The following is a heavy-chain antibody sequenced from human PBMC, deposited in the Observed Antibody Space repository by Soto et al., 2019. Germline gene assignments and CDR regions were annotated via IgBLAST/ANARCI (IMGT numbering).Heavy chain of an antibody. Sequence: SETLSLTCAVSGYSISSGYYWGWIRQHPGKGLEWIGSIYHSGSTYNNPSLKSRVTISVDTSKNQFSLKLSSVTAADTAVYYCARVGGYGMDVWGQGTTVTVSS. CDR3: ARVGGYGMDV. D-gene: IGHD3-10*01. CDR1: GYSISSGYY. J-gene: IGHJ6*02. CDR2: IYHSGST. V-gene: IGHV4-38-2*01.